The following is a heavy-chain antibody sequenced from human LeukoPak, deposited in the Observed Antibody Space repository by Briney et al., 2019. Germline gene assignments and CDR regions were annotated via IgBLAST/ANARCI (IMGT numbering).Heavy chain of an antibody. Sequence: ASVKVSCKASGYTFTSYYMHWVRQAPGQGLEWMGIINPSGGSTSYAQKFQGRVTMTRDMSTSTAYMELRSLRSDDTAVYYCARGRYCSSTSCPNEAFDYWGQGTLVTVSS. CDR2: INPSGGST. J-gene: IGHJ4*02. CDR3: ARGRYCSSTSCPNEAFDY. CDR1: GYTFTSYY. V-gene: IGHV1-46*01. D-gene: IGHD2-2*01.